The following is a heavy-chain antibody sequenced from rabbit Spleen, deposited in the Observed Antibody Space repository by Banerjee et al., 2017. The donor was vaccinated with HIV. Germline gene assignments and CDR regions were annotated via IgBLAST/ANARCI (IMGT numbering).Heavy chain of an antibody. J-gene: IGHJ6*01. CDR3: ARDPAYASGSGTSIPYV. CDR2: IYPGFGIR. CDR1: GFDFSSYY. Sequence: QLKETGGGLVQPGGSLTLSCKASGFDFSSYYMSWVRQTPGKGLEWIAYIYPGFGIRNYANSMKGRFTISSDNAQNTVFLQMTSLTASDTATYFCARDPAYASGSGTSIPYVWGQGTLVTV. D-gene: IGHD1-1*01. V-gene: IGHV1S7*01.